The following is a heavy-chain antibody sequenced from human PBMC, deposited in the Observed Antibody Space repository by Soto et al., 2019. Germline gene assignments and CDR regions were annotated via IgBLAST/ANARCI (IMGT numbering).Heavy chain of an antibody. CDR2: ISSSGSTI. J-gene: IGHJ4*02. CDR3: ASSSWGSYYFDY. CDR1: GFTFSSYE. Sequence: GGSLRVSCAASGFTFSSYEMNWVRQAPGKGLEWVSYISSSGSTIYYADSVKGRFTISRDNAKNSLYLQMNSLRAEDTAVYYCASSSWGSYYFDYWGQGTLVTVSS. D-gene: IGHD3-16*01. V-gene: IGHV3-48*03.